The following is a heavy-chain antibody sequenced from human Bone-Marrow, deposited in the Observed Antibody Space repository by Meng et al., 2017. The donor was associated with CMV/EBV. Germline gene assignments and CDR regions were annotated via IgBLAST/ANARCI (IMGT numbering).Heavy chain of an antibody. CDR3: ARDSSVTMVRGGETQYYHAMDD. CDR1: GFTFSDYY. V-gene: IGHV3-11*04. J-gene: IGHJ6*02. CDR2: ISSSGSTI. D-gene: IGHD3-10*01. Sequence: GGSLRLSCAASGFTFSDYYMSWIRQAPGKGLEWVSYISSSGSTIYYADSVKGRFTISRDNAKNSLYLQMNSLRAEDTAVYYCARDSSVTMVRGGETQYYHAMDDWGQGTTVTVSS.